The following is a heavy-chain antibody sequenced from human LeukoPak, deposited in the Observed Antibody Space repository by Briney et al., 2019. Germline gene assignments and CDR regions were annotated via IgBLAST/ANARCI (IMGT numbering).Heavy chain of an antibody. Sequence: ASVKVSCKASGYTFTSYGISWVRQAPGQGLEWMGWVSAYNGNTNYAQKLQGRVTMTTDTSTSTAHMELRSLRSDDTAVYYCARDLYGSGSYHSPPADYWGQGTLVTVSS. CDR1: GYTFTSYG. CDR3: ARDLYGSGSYHSPPADY. V-gene: IGHV1-18*01. CDR2: VSAYNGNT. J-gene: IGHJ4*02. D-gene: IGHD3-10*01.